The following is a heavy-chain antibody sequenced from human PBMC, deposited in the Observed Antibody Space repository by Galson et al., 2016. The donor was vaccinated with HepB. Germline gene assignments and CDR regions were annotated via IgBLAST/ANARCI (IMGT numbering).Heavy chain of an antibody. J-gene: IGHJ4*02. V-gene: IGHV3-23*01. CDR3: AKAIAPRLLVPQGFDY. D-gene: IGHD6-6*01. CDR1: GFSFRSYG. CDR2: ISGSGSST. Sequence: SLRLSCAASGFSFRSYGMSWVRQAPGKGLEWVSAISGSGSSTYYADSVKGRFTVSRDNSKNTLSLHMNNLRGEDTAVYYCAKAIAPRLLVPQGFDYWGQGSLVTVSS.